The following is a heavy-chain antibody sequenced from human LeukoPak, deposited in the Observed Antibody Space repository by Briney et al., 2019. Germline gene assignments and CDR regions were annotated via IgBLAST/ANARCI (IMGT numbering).Heavy chain of an antibody. D-gene: IGHD6-6*01. J-gene: IGHJ6*03. V-gene: IGHV1-2*02. Sequence: ASVKVSCKASGYTFTGYYMHWVRQAPGQGLEWMGWINPNSGGTNYAQKFQGRVTMTRDTSISAAYMELSRLRSDDTAVYYCARDGLESIAARHYYYYMDVWGKGTTVTVSS. CDR1: GYTFTGYY. CDR2: INPNSGGT. CDR3: ARDGLESIAARHYYYYMDV.